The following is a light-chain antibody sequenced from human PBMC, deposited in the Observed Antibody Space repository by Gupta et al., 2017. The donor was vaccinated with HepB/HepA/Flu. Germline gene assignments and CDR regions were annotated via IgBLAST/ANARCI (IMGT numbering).Light chain of an antibody. V-gene: IGKV4-1*01. Sequence: DIVMTQSPDSLAVSLGERATINCKSSQSVLYSSNNKNYLAWYQQKPGQPPKLLIYWASTRESGVPDRFSGSGSGTDFTLTISSLQAEDVAVYYCQQYYSPLPFTFGPGTKVDIK. J-gene: IGKJ3*01. CDR2: WAS. CDR1: QSVLYSSNNKNY. CDR3: QQYYSPLPFT.